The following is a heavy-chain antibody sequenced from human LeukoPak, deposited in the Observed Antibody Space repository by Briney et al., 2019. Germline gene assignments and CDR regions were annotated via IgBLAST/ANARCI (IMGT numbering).Heavy chain of an antibody. CDR1: DGSISSSSYY. J-gene: IGHJ4*02. CDR3: ARTYGNSGY. CDR2: IYYSGST. Sequence: SETLSLTCTVSDGSISSSSYYWGWIRQPPGKGLEWIGSIYYSGSTYYNPSLRSRVTISLDTSKNQFSLKLTSVTAADTAVYYCARTYGNSGYWGQGTLVTVSS. V-gene: IGHV4-39*07. D-gene: IGHD4-17*01.